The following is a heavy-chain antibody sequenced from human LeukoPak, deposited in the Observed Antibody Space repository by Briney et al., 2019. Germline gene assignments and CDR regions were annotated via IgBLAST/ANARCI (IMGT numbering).Heavy chain of an antibody. Sequence: PGGSLRLSCTASGFTFGDYAMSWVRQAPGKGLEWVGFIRSKAYGGTTEYAASVKGRFTISRDDSKSIAYLQMNSLKTEDTAVYYCTRGKGSFDYWGQGTLVTVSS. CDR2: IRSKAYGGTT. CDR1: GFTFGDYA. J-gene: IGHJ4*02. CDR3: TRGKGSFDY. V-gene: IGHV3-49*04.